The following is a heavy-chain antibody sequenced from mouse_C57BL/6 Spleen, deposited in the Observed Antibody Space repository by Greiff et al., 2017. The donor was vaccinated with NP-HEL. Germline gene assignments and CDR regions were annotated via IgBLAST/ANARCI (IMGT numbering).Heavy chain of an antibody. Sequence: EVKLVESGGDLVKPGGSLKLSCAASGFTFSSYGMSWVRQTPDKRLEWVATISSGGSYTYYPDSVKGRFTISRDKAKNTLYLQMSSLKSEDTAMYYCARQGVTTVVATESAMDYWGQGTSVTVSS. CDR2: ISSGGSYT. D-gene: IGHD1-1*01. V-gene: IGHV5-6*01. CDR3: ARQGVTTVVATESAMDY. J-gene: IGHJ4*01. CDR1: GFTFSSYG.